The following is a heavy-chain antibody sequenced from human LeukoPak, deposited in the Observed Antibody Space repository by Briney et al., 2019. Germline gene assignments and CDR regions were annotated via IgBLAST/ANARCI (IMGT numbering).Heavy chain of an antibody. CDR2: IYYSGST. J-gene: IGHJ4*02. Sequence: SETLSLTCSVSGGSMSGYYLSWLRQPPGKGLEWIGYIYYSGSTSYNPSLKSRVSISLDTAKNQFSLKLSSVSAADTAIYYCARRTIGYYFDYWGQGTLVTVSS. D-gene: IGHD2/OR15-2a*01. V-gene: IGHV4-59*08. CDR1: GGSMSGYY. CDR3: ARRTIGYYFDY.